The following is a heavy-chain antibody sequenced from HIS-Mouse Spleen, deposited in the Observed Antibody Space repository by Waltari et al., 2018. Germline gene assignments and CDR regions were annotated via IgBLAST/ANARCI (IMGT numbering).Heavy chain of an antibody. CDR2: ISYDGSNK. Sequence: QVQLVESGGGVVQPGRSLRLSCAASGFTFSSYAMHWVRQAPGKGLEWVAVISYDGSNKYYADSVKGRFTISRDNSKNTLYLQMNSLRAEDTAVYYCAREKYGMDVWDQGP. D-gene: IGHD6-6*01. V-gene: IGHV3-30*04. CDR1: GFTFSSYA. CDR3: AREKYGMDV. J-gene: IGHJ6*02.